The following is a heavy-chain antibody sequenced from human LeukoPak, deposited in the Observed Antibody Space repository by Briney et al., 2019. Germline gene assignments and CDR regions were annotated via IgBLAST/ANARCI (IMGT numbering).Heavy chain of an antibody. CDR1: GFTFSSYA. CDR2: ISGSGGST. CDR3: AKGSGGYYYVPFDY. D-gene: IGHD3-22*01. V-gene: IGHV3-23*01. J-gene: IGHJ4*02. Sequence: GGSLRLSCAASGFTFSSYAMSWVRQAPGKGLEWVSAISGSGGSTYYADSVKDRFTISRDNSKNTLYLQMNSLRAEDTAVYYCAKGSGGYYYVPFDYWGQGTLVTVSS.